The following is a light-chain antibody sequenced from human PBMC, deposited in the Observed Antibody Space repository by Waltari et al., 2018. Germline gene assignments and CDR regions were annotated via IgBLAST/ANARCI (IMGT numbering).Light chain of an antibody. J-gene: IGKJ1*01. Sequence: IVLTQSPGPLSLSPGERATLSCRSSQSVRIFLAWYQQKHCQPPRLLIYHASSRAAGIPDRFSGSGSGTDFSLTISRLEPEDFAVYYCQKYESLPATFGQGTKVEIK. V-gene: IGKV3-20*01. CDR1: QSVRIF. CDR2: HAS. CDR3: QKYESLPAT.